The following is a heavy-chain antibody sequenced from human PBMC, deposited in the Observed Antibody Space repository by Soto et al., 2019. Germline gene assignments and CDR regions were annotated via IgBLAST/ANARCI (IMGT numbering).Heavy chain of an antibody. Sequence: APVKVSCKASGYTFTSYGISWARQPPGQGLEWMGWTSAYNGNTNYAQKLQGRVTMTTDTSTSTAYMELRSLRSDDTVVYYCARDVGQWLLDALDIWGQGTMVTVSS. V-gene: IGHV1-18*01. CDR3: ARDVGQWLLDALDI. J-gene: IGHJ3*02. CDR2: TSAYNGNT. D-gene: IGHD6-19*01. CDR1: GYTFTSYG.